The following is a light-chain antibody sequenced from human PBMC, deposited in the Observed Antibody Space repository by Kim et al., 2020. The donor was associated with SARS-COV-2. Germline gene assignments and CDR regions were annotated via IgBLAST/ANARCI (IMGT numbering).Light chain of an antibody. V-gene: IGKV1-12*01. CDR2: ATS. Sequence: ASVGEMVTIACRASQVIANWVAWYQQKPGRAPKLLIYATSKLQSDVPSRFSGSGSGTDFTLTISSLQPEDCATYYCQQINSFPVAFGQGTKVDIK. CDR1: QVIANW. J-gene: IGKJ1*01. CDR3: QQINSFPVA.